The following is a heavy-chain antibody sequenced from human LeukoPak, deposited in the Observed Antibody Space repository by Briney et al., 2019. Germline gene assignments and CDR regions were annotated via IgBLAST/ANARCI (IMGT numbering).Heavy chain of an antibody. CDR3: ARGQDTAMAHFDY. V-gene: IGHV1-2*02. D-gene: IGHD5-18*01. CDR1: GYTFTGYY. CDR2: INPNSGGT. Sequence: ASVTVSCKASGYTFTGYYMHWVRQAPGQGLEWMGWINPNSGGTNYAQKFQGRVTMTRDTSISTAYMELSRLRSDDTAVYYGARGQDTAMAHFDYWGQGTLVTVSS. J-gene: IGHJ4*02.